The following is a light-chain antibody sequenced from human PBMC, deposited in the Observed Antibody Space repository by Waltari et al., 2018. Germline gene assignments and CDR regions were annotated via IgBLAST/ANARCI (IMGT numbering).Light chain of an antibody. CDR3: QKYNSAPWT. CDR1: QGINHH. CDR2: GAS. J-gene: IGKJ2*01. V-gene: IGKV1-27*01. Sequence: DLQLTQSPSSLSASVGDRVTITCRATQGINHHLAWYQQKPGKVPKLLIYGASSLQYGVPSRFSGSGFGTDFTLTISNLQPEDVATYYCQKYNSAPWTFGQGTKLEI.